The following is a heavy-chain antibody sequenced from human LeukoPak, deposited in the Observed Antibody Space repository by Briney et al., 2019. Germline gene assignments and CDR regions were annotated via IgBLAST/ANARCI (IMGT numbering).Heavy chain of an antibody. J-gene: IGHJ6*02. CDR3: ARFYGDHEGHYGMDV. CDR1: GGTFSSYA. D-gene: IGHD4-17*01. V-gene: IGHV1-3*01. Sequence: GASVRVSCTASGGTFSSYAISWVRQAPGQRLEWMGWINAGNGNTKYSQKVQGRVTITRDTSASTAYMELSSLRSEDTAVYYCARFYGDHEGHYGMDVWGQGTTVTVSS. CDR2: INAGNGNT.